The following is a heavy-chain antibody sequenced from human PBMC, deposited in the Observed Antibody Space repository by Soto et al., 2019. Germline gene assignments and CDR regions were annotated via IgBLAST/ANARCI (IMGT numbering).Heavy chain of an antibody. CDR1: GYNFPSYW. CDR2: INPGNSET. V-gene: IGHV5-51*01. Sequence: EVQLVQTGPEFKKLGESLRISCEGSGYNFPSYWIGWVLQRPGKGLEWMWFINPGNSETIYSPSFQGQVTISADTSMSTDYLQWGSLKASDTSFYYCASPGPHLIAAYLYWGQGSLVAV. D-gene: IGHD1-26*01. CDR3: ASPGPHLIAAYLY. J-gene: IGHJ4*02.